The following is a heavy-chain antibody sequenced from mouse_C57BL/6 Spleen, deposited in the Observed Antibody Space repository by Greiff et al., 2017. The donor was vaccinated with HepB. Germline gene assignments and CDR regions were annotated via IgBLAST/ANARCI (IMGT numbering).Heavy chain of an antibody. CDR2: IDPSDSET. Sequence: QVQLQQPGAELVRPGSSVKLSCKASGYTFTSYWMHWVKQRPIQGLEWIGNIDPSDSETHYNQKFKDKATLTVDKSSSTAYMQLSSLTSEDSAVYYCACYYGSSSAWFAYWGQGTLLTVSS. CDR1: GYTFTSYW. J-gene: IGHJ3*01. D-gene: IGHD1-1*01. CDR3: ACYYGSSSAWFAY. V-gene: IGHV1-52*01.